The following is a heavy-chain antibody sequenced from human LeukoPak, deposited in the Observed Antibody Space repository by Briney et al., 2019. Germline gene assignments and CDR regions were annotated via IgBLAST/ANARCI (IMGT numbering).Heavy chain of an antibody. CDR3: ARGYSNYFDP. V-gene: IGHV1-69*04. J-gene: IGHJ5*02. CDR1: GGTFSSYA. Sequence: ASVKVSCKASGGTFSSYAISWVRQAPGQGLEWMGRIIPILGIANYAQKFQGRVTITADKSTSTAYMELGSLRSEDTAVYYCARGYSNYFDPWGQGTLVTVSS. D-gene: IGHD4-11*01. CDR2: IIPILGIA.